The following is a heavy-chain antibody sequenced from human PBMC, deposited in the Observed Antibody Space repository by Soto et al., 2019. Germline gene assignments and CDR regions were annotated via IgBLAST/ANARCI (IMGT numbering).Heavy chain of an antibody. J-gene: IGHJ3*02. CDR2: IYYSGST. CDR3: ARAPNYYDSSGYGGKAFDI. Sequence: XETLSLTGTVSGGSISSYYWSWIRQPPGKGLEWIGYIYYSGSTNYNPSLKSRVTISVDTSKNQFSLKLSSVTAADTAVYYCARAPNYYDSSGYGGKAFDIWGQGTMVTVSS. D-gene: IGHD3-22*01. V-gene: IGHV4-59*01. CDR1: GGSISSYY.